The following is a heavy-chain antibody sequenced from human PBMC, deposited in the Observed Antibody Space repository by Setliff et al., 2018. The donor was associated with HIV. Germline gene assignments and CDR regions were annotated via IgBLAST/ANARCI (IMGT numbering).Heavy chain of an antibody. CDR2: VSNTGRRT. Sequence: PGGSLRLSCAASTFSVSEYAMSWVRQAPGKGREWVSAVSNTGRRTFYADSVKGRFTISKDNFENVVYLQMNSLRVDDTAVYYCVKDAYSTGKPGISWGQGTQVTVSS. J-gene: IGHJ4*02. V-gene: IGHV3-23*05. CDR3: VKDAYSTGKPGIS. D-gene: IGHD2-8*02. CDR1: TFSVSEYA.